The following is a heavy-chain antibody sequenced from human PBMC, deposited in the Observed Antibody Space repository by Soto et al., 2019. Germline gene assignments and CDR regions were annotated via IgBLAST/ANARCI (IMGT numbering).Heavy chain of an antibody. CDR1: GFTFSDYY. Sequence: GGSLRLSCAASGFTFSDYYMSWIRQAPGKGLEWVSYISSSGSTIYYADSVKGRFTISRDNAKNSLYLQMNSLRAEDTAVYYCARGSANSYYYYYMDVWGKGNTVTVSS. CDR3: ARGSANSYYYYYMDV. J-gene: IGHJ6*03. CDR2: ISSSGSTI. V-gene: IGHV3-11*01.